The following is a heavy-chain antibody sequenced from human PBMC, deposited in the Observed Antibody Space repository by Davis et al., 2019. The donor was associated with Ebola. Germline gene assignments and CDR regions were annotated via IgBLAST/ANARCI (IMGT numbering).Heavy chain of an antibody. CDR3: AKGGYCSGGSCYSDYYYYGMDV. CDR1: GFTFSSYS. J-gene: IGHJ6*02. CDR2: ISSSSSYI. Sequence: PGGSLRLSCAASGFTFSSYSMNWVRQAPGKGLEWVSSISSSSSYIYYADSVKGRFTISRDNSKNTLYLQMNSLRAEDTAVYYCAKGGYCSGGSCYSDYYYYGMDVWGQGTTVTVSS. D-gene: IGHD2-15*01. V-gene: IGHV3-21*04.